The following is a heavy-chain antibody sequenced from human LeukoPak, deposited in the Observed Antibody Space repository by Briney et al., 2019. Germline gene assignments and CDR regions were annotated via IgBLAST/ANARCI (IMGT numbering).Heavy chain of an antibody. CDR3: ARGASDTWYYYCSGYYNGYYYYYMDV. CDR1: GGSISSHY. Sequence: SETLSLTCTVSGGSISSHYWSWIRQPPGKGLEWIGYIYYSGSTNYNPSLKSRVTISVDTSKNQFSLKLSSVTAADTAVYYCARGASDTWYYYCSGYYNGYYYYYMDVWGKGTTVTVSS. CDR2: IYYSGST. D-gene: IGHD3-22*01. J-gene: IGHJ6*03. V-gene: IGHV4-59*11.